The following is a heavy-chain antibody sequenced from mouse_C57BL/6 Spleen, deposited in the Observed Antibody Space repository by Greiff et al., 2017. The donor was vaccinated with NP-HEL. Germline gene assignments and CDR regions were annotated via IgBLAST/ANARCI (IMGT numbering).Heavy chain of an antibody. D-gene: IGHD2-5*01. CDR1: GYTFTSYW. CDR3: ARSGYSNYFDY. V-gene: IGHV1-52*01. J-gene: IGHJ2*01. Sequence: VQLQQPGAELVRPGSSVKLSCKASGYTFTSYWMHWVKQRPIQGLEWIGNIDPSDSETHYNQKFKDKATLTVEKSSSTAYMQLSSLPSEDSAVYYCARSGYSNYFDYWGQGTTLTVSS. CDR2: IDPSDSET.